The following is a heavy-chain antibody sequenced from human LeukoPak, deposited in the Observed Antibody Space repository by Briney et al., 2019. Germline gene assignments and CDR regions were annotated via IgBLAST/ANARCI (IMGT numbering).Heavy chain of an antibody. V-gene: IGHV4-34*01. CDR3: ARIGPLYYQLLWGRWFDP. Sequence: PSETLSLTCAVYGGSFSGYYWSWIRQPPGQGLEWIGEINHSGSTNYNPSLKSRVTISVDTSKNQFSLKLSSVTAADTAVYYCARIGPLYYQLLWGRWFDPWGQGTLVTVSS. D-gene: IGHD2-2*01. CDR2: INHSGST. J-gene: IGHJ5*02. CDR1: GGSFSGYY.